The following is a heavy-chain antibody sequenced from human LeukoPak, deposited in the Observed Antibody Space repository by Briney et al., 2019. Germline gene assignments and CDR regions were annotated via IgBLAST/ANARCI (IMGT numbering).Heavy chain of an antibody. J-gene: IGHJ6*02. D-gene: IGHD1-14*01. CDR2: IKQDGSEN. V-gene: IGHV3-7*01. CDR1: GFTFSSYW. CDR3: AREGGITQRNYYVMDF. Sequence: GGSLRLSCAASGFTFSSYWMSWVRQAPGKGLEWVANIKQDGSENYYVDSVKGRFTISRDNAKNSLYLQMNSLRAEDTAVYYCAREGGITQRNYYVMDFWGQGTRSPSP.